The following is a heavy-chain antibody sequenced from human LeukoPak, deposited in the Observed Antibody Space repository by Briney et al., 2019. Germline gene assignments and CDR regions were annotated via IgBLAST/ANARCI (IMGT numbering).Heavy chain of an antibody. D-gene: IGHD5-18*01. CDR1: GGSISSSSYY. CDR2: TYYSGNS. J-gene: IGHJ4*02. Sequence: SETLSLTCTLSGGSISSSSYYWRWIRQPPGKGLEWIGSTYYSGNSYYNPSLKSRVTISVDTSKNQFSLKLSSVSAPDTAVYYCARTLGRELWPRDGGCDYWGQGTLVTVSS. CDR3: ARTLGRELWPRDGGCDY. V-gene: IGHV4-39*01.